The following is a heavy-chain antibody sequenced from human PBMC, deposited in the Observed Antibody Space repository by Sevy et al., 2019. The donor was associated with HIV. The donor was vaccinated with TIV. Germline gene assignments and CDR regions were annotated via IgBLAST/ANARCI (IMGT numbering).Heavy chain of an antibody. CDR1: GFTFSNAW. Sequence: GGSLSLSCAASGFTFSNAWMSWVRQAPGKGLEWVDRIKSKTDGGTTDYAAPVKGRFTISRDDSKNTLYLQMNSLKTEDTAVYYCTTHNSQHYYYYYYMDVWGKGTTVTVSS. J-gene: IGHJ6*03. D-gene: IGHD2-21*01. CDR2: IKSKTDGGTT. V-gene: IGHV3-15*01. CDR3: TTHNSQHYYYYYYMDV.